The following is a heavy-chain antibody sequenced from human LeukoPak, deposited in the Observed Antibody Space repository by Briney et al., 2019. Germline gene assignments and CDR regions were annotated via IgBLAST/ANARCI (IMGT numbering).Heavy chain of an antibody. V-gene: IGHV1-46*02. D-gene: IGHD6-19*01. CDR3: ARDLRGSSGWYF. Sequence: ASVKVSCKASGYTFNNHYMYWVRQAPGQGLEWMGVINPSGGSTSYAQKFQGRVTMTRDTSTRTVYMEVNSLRSEDTAVYYCARDLRGSSGWYFWGQGTLVTVSS. CDR2: INPSGGST. J-gene: IGHJ4*02. CDR1: GYTFNNHY.